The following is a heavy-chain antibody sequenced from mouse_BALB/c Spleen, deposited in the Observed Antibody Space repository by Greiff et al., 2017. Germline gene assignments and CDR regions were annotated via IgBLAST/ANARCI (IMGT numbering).Heavy chain of an antibody. CDR3: TRLLPSYYYAMDY. D-gene: IGHD2-12*01. Sequence: VQLQQSGTVLARPGASVKMSCKASGYTFTSYWMHWVKQRPGQGLEWIGAIYPGNSDTSYNQKFKGKAKLTAVTSTSTAYMELSSLTNEDSAVYYCTRLLPSYYYAMDYWGQGTSVTVSS. V-gene: IGHV1-5*01. CDR2: IYPGNSDT. CDR1: GYTFTSYW. J-gene: IGHJ4*01.